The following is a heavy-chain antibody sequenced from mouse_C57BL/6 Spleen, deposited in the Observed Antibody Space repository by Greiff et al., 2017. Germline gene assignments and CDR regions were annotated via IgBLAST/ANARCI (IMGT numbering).Heavy chain of an antibody. V-gene: IGHV1-64*01. CDR1: GYTFTSYW. CDR2: IHPNSGST. J-gene: IGHJ2*01. D-gene: IGHD3-2*02. CDR3: ARETAQATYFDY. Sequence: VQLQQSGAELVKPGASVKLSCKASGYTFTSYWMHWVKQRPGQGLEWIGMIHPNSGSTNYNEKFKSKATLTVDKSSSTAYMQLSSLTSEDSAVYYCARETAQATYFDYWGQGTTLTVSS.